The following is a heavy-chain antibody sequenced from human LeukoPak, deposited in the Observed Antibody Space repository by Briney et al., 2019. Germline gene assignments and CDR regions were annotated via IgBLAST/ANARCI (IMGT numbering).Heavy chain of an antibody. CDR2: IHISGST. V-gene: IGHV4-4*07. CDR1: GGSISTYY. D-gene: IGHD6-13*01. J-gene: IGHJ5*02. CDR3: ARDRSSSWHKYWFDP. Sequence: SDTLSLTRTVSGGSISTYYWSWIRQSAGKGLEWIGRIHISGSTTYSPSLKSRVTMSVDTSKNQFSLKMSSVTAADTAIYYCARDRSSSWHKYWFDPWGHGTLVTVSP.